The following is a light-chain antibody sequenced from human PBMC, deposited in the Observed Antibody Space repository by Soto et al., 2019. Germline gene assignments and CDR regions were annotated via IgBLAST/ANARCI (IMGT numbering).Light chain of an antibody. V-gene: IGLV1-51*01. Sequence: QAVVTQPPSVSAAPGQKVTISCSGSSSKIGDNYVSWYQQLPGTAPKLLIYDNNKRPSGIPDRFSGSKSGTSATLGITGLQTGDEADYYCGTWDSSLSAGVFGGGTKVTVL. CDR2: DNN. CDR1: SSKIGDNY. J-gene: IGLJ3*02. CDR3: GTWDSSLSAGV.